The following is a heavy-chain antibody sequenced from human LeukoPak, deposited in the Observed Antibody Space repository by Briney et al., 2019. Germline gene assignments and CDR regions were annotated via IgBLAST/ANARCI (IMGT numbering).Heavy chain of an antibody. J-gene: IGHJ5*02. CDR1: GYTFTGYY. D-gene: IGHD3-9*01. Sequence: ASVSVSCKASGYTFTGYYMHWGRQAPGQGLEWMGWINPKSGGTNYAQTLQGRVTITRESSSRRAYMELSRLRSDDTAVYYCARVLYPTQYYDILTGYYSWGQGTLVTVSS. CDR2: INPKSGGT. CDR3: ARVLYPTQYYDILTGYYS. V-gene: IGHV1-2*02.